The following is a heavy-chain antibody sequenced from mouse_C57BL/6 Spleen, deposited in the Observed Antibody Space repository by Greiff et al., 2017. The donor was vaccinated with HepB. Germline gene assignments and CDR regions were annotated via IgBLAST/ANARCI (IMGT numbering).Heavy chain of an antibody. J-gene: IGHJ2*01. CDR2: IWWDDDK. V-gene: IGHV8-8*01. CDR1: GFSLSTYGMG. CDR3: ARKGITTVVVDYFDY. Sequence: QVTLKECGPGILQPSQTLSLTCSFSGFSLSTYGMGVGWIRQPSGKGLEWLAHIWWDDDKYYNPALKSRLTISKDTSKNQVFLKSANVDTADTATYYCARKGITTVVVDYFDYWGQGTTLTVSS. D-gene: IGHD1-1*01.